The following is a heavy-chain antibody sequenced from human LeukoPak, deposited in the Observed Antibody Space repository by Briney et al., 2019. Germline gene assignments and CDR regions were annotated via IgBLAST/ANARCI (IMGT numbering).Heavy chain of an antibody. Sequence: PSETLSLTCAVYGGSFSGYYWSWIRQPPGKGLEWIGEINHSGSTNYNPSLKSRVTISVDRSKNQFSLKLSSVTAADTAVYYCARGNFGVVISSGNWFDPWGQGTLVTVSS. J-gene: IGHJ5*02. CDR3: ARGNFGVVISSGNWFDP. D-gene: IGHD3-3*01. CDR1: GGSFSGYY. CDR2: INHSGST. V-gene: IGHV4-34*01.